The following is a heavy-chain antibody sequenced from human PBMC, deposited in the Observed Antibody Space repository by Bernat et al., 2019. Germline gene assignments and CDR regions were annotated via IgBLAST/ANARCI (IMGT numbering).Heavy chain of an antibody. CDR1: GFTFSGSA. CDR2: IRSKANSYAT. Sequence: EVQLVESGGGLVQPGGSLKLSCAASGFTFSGSAMHWVRQASGKGLEWVGRIRSKANSYATAYAASVKGRFTISRDDSKNTAYLQMNSLKTEDTAVYYCIILWFGEPRPDAFDIWGQGTMVTVSS. V-gene: IGHV3-73*02. CDR3: IILWFGEPRPDAFDI. J-gene: IGHJ3*02. D-gene: IGHD3-10*01.